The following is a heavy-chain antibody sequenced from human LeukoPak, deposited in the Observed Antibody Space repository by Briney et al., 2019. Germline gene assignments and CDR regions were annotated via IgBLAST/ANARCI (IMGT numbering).Heavy chain of an antibody. CDR1: GGTFSSYA. CDR3: ARGHFDWLFPDY. D-gene: IGHD3-9*01. V-gene: IGHV1-69*13. J-gene: IGHJ4*02. Sequence: SVKVSCKASGGTFSSYAINWVRQAPGQGLEWMGRIVPIFGTANYAQKFQGRVTITADESTSTAYMALSSLRSEDTAVYYCARGHFDWLFPDYWGQGTLVTVSS. CDR2: IVPIFGTA.